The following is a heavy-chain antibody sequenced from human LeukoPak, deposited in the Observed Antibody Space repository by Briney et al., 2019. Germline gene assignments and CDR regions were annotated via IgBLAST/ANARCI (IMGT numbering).Heavy chain of an antibody. J-gene: IGHJ4*02. V-gene: IGHV1-2*02. Sequence: ASVKVSGKASGYTFTAYYIHWVRQAPGQGLEWLGWINPDSGGTHSAQRFQGRVTMSRDTSISTAYMELSSLISDDTAVYFCARTFRGQYYFDYWGQGTLVTVSS. D-gene: IGHD2/OR15-2a*01. CDR2: INPDSGGT. CDR1: GYTFTAYY. CDR3: ARTFRGQYYFDY.